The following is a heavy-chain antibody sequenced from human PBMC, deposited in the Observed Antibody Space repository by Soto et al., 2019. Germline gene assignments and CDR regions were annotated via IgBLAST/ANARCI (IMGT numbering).Heavy chain of an antibody. Sequence: ASVKVSCKASGYTFTSYGISWVRQAPGQGLEWMGWISAYNGNTNYAQKLQGRVTMTTDTSTSTAYMELRSLRSDDTAVYYCARDIVVVPAAEYYYGMDVRGQGTTVTVSS. CDR2: ISAYNGNT. D-gene: IGHD2-2*01. CDR3: ARDIVVVPAAEYYYGMDV. V-gene: IGHV1-18*01. J-gene: IGHJ6*02. CDR1: GYTFTSYG.